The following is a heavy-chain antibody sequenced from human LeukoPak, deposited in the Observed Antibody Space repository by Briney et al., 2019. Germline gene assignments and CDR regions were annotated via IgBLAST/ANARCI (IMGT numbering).Heavy chain of an antibody. CDR2: IYYSGST. CDR3: ARLTVLMVYAIRD. Sequence: PSQTLSLTCTVSGGSISSSSYYWGWIRQPPGKGLEWIGSIYYSGSTYYNPSLKSRVTISVDTSKNQFSLKLSSVTAADTAVYYCARLTVLMVYAIRDWGQGTLVTVSS. J-gene: IGHJ4*02. V-gene: IGHV4-39*01. CDR1: GGSISSSSYY. D-gene: IGHD2-8*01.